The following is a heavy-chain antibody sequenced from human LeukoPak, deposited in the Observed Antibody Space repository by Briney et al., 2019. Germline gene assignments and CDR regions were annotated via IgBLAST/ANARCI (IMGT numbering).Heavy chain of an antibody. D-gene: IGHD3-9*01. CDR3: TRHLSAYESLTAYDT. J-gene: IGHJ5*02. Sequence: GGSLRLSCAATGFTFSNYNINWVRQASGKGLEWVSSISGSGSDIYYADSVKGRFTISRDNAKNSLYLQMNRLRVEDTSVYYCTRHLSAYESLTAYDTWGRGTLVTVSS. CDR1: GFTFSNYN. CDR2: ISGSGSDI. V-gene: IGHV3-21*01.